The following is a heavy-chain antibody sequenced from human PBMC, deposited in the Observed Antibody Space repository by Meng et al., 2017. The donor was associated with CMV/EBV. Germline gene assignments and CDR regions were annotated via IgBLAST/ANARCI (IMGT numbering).Heavy chain of an antibody. Sequence: QVPGVQSGAEVKKPVASVKVSCKASVYTFTSYGISWVRRAPGQRLVWMGWISAYNGNTNYAHKLQSRVTMTTDTSTSTAYMELRSLRFDDTAVYYCARGVGAELDAEYFQHWGQGTLVTVSS. J-gene: IGHJ1*01. CDR3: ARGVGAELDAEYFQH. V-gene: IGHV1-18*01. CDR1: VYTFTSYG. D-gene: IGHD1-26*01. CDR2: ISAYNGNT.